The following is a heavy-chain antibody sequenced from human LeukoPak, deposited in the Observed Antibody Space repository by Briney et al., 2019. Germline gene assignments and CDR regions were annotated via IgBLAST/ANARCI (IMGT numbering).Heavy chain of an antibody. CDR2: IYTSRST. J-gene: IGHJ5*02. V-gene: IGHV4-4*07. CDR1: GGSLSSYY. D-gene: IGHD3-10*01. Sequence: SETLSLTCTVSGGSLSSYYWSWIRPPAGEGLEWIGRIYTSRSTNYNPALNSRVTMSVDTSKNQFSLKLSSVTAADTAVYYCARDCRITMVRGVIGWFDPWGQGTLVTVSS. CDR3: ARDCRITMVRGVIGWFDP.